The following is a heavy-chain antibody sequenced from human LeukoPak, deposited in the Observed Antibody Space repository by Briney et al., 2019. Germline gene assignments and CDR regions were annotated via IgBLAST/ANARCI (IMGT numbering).Heavy chain of an antibody. D-gene: IGHD3-10*01. CDR2: IYPGDSDT. Sequence: GASLKISCKGSGYSFTSYWIGWVRQMPGKGLEWMGIIYPGDSDTRYSPSFQGQVTISADKSISTAYLQWSSLKASDTAMYYCARLTQAGSGQDDFDYWGQGTLVTVSS. V-gene: IGHV5-51*01. CDR3: ARLTQAGSGQDDFDY. CDR1: GYSFTSYW. J-gene: IGHJ4*02.